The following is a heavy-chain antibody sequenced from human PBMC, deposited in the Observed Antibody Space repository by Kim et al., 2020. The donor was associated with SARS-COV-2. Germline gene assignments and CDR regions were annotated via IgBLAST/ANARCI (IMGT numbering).Heavy chain of an antibody. CDR1: GGSISSYY. J-gene: IGHJ5*01. CDR3: ARDIGYYDILTGYFAPNW. CDR2: IYYSGST. V-gene: IGHV4-59*13. Sequence: SETLSLTCTVSGGSISSYYWSWIRQPPGKGLEWIGYIYYSGSTTYNPSLKSRVTISVDTSKNQFSLKLISLTAADTAVFYCARDIGYYDILTGYFAPNW. D-gene: IGHD3-9*01.